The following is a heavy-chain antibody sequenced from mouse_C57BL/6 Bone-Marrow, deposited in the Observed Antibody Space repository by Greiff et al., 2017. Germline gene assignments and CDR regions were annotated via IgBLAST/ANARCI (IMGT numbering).Heavy chain of an antibody. CDR3: AREGSYYDYYAMDY. CDR2: IDPSDSET. V-gene: IGHV1-52*01. D-gene: IGHD2-1*01. J-gene: IGHJ4*01. Sequence: QVQLQQPGAELVRPGSSVKLSCKASGYTFTSYWMHWVKQRPIQGLEWIGNIDPSDSETHYNQKFKDKATLTVDKSSSTAYMQLSSLTSEDSAVYYCAREGSYYDYYAMDYWGQGTSVTVSS. CDR1: GYTFTSYW.